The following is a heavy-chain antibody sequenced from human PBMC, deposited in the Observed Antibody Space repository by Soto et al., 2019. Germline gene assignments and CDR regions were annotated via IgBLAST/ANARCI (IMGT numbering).Heavy chain of an antibody. CDR3: AREKYHYATSGSWTSIDY. J-gene: IGHJ4*02. D-gene: IGHD3-22*01. CDR1: GDSFSSDNYS. CDR2: IYYSGST. V-gene: IGHV4-30-2*01. Sequence: SETLSLTCAVSGDSFSSDNYSWSWIRQPPGKGLEWIGYIYYSGSTYYNPSLKSRVTMSVDRSKNQFSLKLSSVTAADTAVYYCAREKYHYATSGSWTSIDYWGQGTPVTFSS.